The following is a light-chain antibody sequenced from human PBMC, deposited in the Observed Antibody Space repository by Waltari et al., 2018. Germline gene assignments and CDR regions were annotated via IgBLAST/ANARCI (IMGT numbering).Light chain of an antibody. CDR2: SAS. J-gene: IGKJ1*01. V-gene: IGKV1-9*01. CDR3: QQLHTYPPWT. Sequence: DVQLTQSPSFVSASVGDGVTTPFRASQGIGIFLPWYQQKPGTAPKLLIFSASTLQTGVPSRFSGSGSWTDFTLTISNLQPEDFATYYCQQLHTYPPWTFGPGTRVEMK. CDR1: QGIGIF.